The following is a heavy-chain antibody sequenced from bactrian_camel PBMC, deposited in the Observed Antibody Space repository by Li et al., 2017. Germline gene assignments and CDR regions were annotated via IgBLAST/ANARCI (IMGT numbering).Heavy chain of an antibody. Sequence: QLVESGGGLVQPGGSLRISCTASGFTFSSYRMYWVRQAPGKGLEWVSSISYDGSTTYYADSVKGRYTISRDNAKNTLYLQMDSLTSEDTAVYYCVRAEKWARIEYWGKGTQVT. CDR2: ISYDGSTT. V-gene: IGHV3S6*01. J-gene: IGHJ7*01. D-gene: IGHD3*01. CDR1: GFTFSSYR.